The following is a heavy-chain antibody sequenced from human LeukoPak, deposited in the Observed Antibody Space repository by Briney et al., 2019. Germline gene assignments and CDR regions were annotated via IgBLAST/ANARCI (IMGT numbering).Heavy chain of an antibody. CDR2: IYYSGTT. CDR3: AREPRSPGGRGRPFDF. Sequence: SETLSLTCTVSGGSISTYYWSWIRQPPGKGLEWIGYIYYSGTTNYNPSLKSRVTISVDTSKNQFSLRLSSVTAADTAVYYCAREPRSPGGRGRPFDFWGQGTLVTVSS. D-gene: IGHD2-15*01. V-gene: IGHV4-59*01. J-gene: IGHJ4*02. CDR1: GGSISTYY.